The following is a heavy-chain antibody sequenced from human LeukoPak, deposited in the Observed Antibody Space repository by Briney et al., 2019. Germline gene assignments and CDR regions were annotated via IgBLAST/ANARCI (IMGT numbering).Heavy chain of an antibody. Sequence: GGSLRLSGAASGFTFSSYGMHWVRQAPAKALEWVAVIWYDGSNKYYADSVKGRFTISRDNAKNSLYLQMNSLRAEDTAVYYCARERLTCIDYWGQGTLVTVSS. CDR1: GFTFSSYG. CDR3: ARERLTCIDY. V-gene: IGHV3-33*01. D-gene: IGHD1-1*01. CDR2: IWYDGSNK. J-gene: IGHJ4*02.